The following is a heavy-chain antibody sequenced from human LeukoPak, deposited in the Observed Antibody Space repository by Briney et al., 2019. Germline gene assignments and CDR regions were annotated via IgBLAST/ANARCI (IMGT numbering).Heavy chain of an antibody. CDR1: GFTFSIYA. J-gene: IGHJ4*02. CDR3: AKVRTGHYFDY. D-gene: IGHD1-1*01. CDR2: ISGTGGST. V-gene: IGHV3-23*01. Sequence: PGGSLRLSCAASGFTFSIYAMSWVRQAPGKGLEWVSSISGTGGSTYYADSVKGRFTISRDNSNNTLFLQMNSLRAEDTAVYYCAKVRTGHYFDYWGQGTLVTVSS.